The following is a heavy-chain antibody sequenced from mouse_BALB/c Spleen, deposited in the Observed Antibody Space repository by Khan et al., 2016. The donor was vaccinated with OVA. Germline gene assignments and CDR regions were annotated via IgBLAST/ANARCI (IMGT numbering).Heavy chain of an antibody. CDR3: AKWFNSDYVVDY. J-gene: IGHJ4*01. CDR2: IWVDGST. CDR1: GFSLTSYG. V-gene: IGHV2-3*01. Sequence: VQLVESGPGLVAPSQSLSITCTVSGFSLTSYGVNWVRQPPGKGLEWVGVIWVDGSTNYHSALKSRLSISKDNFKSHVFLKLNSLQTDDTATYYCAKWFNSDYVVDYWGQGTSVTVSS. D-gene: IGHD1-3*01.